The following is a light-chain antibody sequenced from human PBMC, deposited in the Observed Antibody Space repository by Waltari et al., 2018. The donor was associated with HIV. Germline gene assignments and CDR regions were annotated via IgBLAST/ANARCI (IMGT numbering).Light chain of an antibody. V-gene: IGKV4-1*01. Sequence: DIVMTQSPNSLAVSLGERATINGRSSRTILLSSDNRNCLSWYQQKPGQSPKLLIYCASTRASGVPDRFSGSGSGTNFSLTISTLQTDDVALYYCQQYYSLGPTFGGGTKVEIK. J-gene: IGKJ4*01. CDR1: RTILLSSDNRNC. CDR3: QQYYSLGPT. CDR2: CAS.